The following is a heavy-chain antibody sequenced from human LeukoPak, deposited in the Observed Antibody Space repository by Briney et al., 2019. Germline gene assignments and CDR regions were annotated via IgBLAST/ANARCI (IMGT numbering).Heavy chain of an antibody. J-gene: IGHJ6*03. Sequence: SETLSLTCTVSGGSISSSSYYWGWIRQPPGKGLVWIGSIYYSGSTYYNPSLKSRVTISVDTSKNQFSLKLSSVTAADTAVYYCARSEDTAMVLPGDYYYYYMDVWGKGTTVTVSS. CDR1: GGSISSSSYY. V-gene: IGHV4-39*07. D-gene: IGHD5-18*01. CDR3: ARSEDTAMVLPGDYYYYYMDV. CDR2: IYYSGST.